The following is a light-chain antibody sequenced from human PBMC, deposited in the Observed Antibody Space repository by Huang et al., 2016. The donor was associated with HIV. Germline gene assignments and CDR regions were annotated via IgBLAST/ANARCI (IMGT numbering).Light chain of an antibody. CDR1: QSVRDH. J-gene: IGKJ1*01. CDR2: GSS. Sequence: EVLMTQSPATLSESPGGRVTISCWASQSVRDHLAWVQQKPGQAPRLLLHGSSTRATGVPARFSGSGSGTGFTLTITSLQSEDYAVYYCQQYYTWPRTFGQGTRVE. V-gene: IGKV3-15*01. CDR3: QQYYTWPRT.